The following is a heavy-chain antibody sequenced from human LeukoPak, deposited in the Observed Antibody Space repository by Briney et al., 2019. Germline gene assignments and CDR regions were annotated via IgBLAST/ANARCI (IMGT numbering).Heavy chain of an antibody. D-gene: IGHD1-26*01. CDR2: ISGSGGST. CDR1: GFTFSSYA. CDR3: AKGSRGRVNWFDP. J-gene: IGHJ5*02. V-gene: IGHV3-23*01. Sequence: GESLKISCAASGFTFSSYAMSWVRQAPGKGLEWVSAISGSGGSTYYADSVKGRFTISRDNSKNTLYLQMNSLRAEDTAVYYCAKGSRGRVNWFDPWGQGTLVTVSS.